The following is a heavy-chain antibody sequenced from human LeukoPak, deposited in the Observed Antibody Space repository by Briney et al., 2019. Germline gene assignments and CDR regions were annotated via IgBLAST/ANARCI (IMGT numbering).Heavy chain of an antibody. J-gene: IGHJ4*02. Sequence: AASVKVSCKASGGTFSSYAISWVRQAPGQGLEWMGGIIPIFGTANYAQKFQGRVTITADESTSTAYMELSSLRSEDTAVYYCARGGSYSSSWYGAYWGQETLVTVSS. CDR3: ARGGSYSSSWYGAY. CDR2: IIPIFGTA. D-gene: IGHD6-13*01. V-gene: IGHV1-69*13. CDR1: GGTFSSYA.